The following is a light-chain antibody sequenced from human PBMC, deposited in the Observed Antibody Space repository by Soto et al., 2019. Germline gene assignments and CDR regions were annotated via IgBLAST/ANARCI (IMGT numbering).Light chain of an antibody. J-gene: IGKJ1*01. CDR3: QQYGSSPLT. Sequence: DIVLTQSPCTLSLSPGERATLYCRASQSVSSNHLAWYQQKPGQAPRLLIYGGSSRATGIPDRFSGSGSGTDFTLTISRLEPEDFAVYYCQQYGSSPLTFGQGTKVDNK. CDR2: GGS. CDR1: QSVSSNH. V-gene: IGKV3-20*01.